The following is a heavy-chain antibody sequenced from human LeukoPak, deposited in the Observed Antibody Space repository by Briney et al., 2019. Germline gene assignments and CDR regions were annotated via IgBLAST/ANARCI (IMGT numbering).Heavy chain of an antibody. CDR3: ARGNLYTAATIEDY. CDR2: ISPEGHMK. D-gene: IGHD3-16*01. CDR1: GFDFSRYV. Sequence: PGGSLRLSCAASGFDFSRYVIHWVRQGPGKGLEWVAVISPEGHMKDYADSVKGRFTVSRDNSKNTVYLQMNSLSAEDTSRYYCARGNLYTAATIEDYWGQGTLVTVSS. J-gene: IGHJ4*02. V-gene: IGHV3-30-3*01.